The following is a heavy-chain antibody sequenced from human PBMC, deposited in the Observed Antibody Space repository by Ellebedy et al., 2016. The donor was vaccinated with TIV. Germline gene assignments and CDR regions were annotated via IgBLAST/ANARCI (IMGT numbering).Heavy chain of an antibody. CDR1: TFSTYW. CDR3: ARYDYGDRGFDY. CDR2: IYYSGST. V-gene: IGHV4-39*01. Sequence: TFSTYWMYWIRQPPGKGLEWIGSIYYSGSTYYNPSLKSRVTISVDTSKNQFSLKLSSVTAADTAVYYCARYDYGDRGFDYWGQGTLVTVSS. D-gene: IGHD4-17*01. J-gene: IGHJ4*02.